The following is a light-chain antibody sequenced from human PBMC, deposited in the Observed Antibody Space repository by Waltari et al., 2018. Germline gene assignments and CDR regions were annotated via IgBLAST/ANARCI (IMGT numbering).Light chain of an antibody. V-gene: IGLV8-61*01. CDR3: VLYMGGGIM. CDR2: SPN. Sequence: QTVVTQEPSLSVSPGGTVTPTCGLSSGPVSTSYYPSWYQQTPCQAPRPRIYSPNHRASRVPARLSGSILGNKAALTIPGAQADDACDYHCVLYMGGGIMFGGGTKLTVL. J-gene: IGLJ3*02. CDR1: SGPVSTSYY.